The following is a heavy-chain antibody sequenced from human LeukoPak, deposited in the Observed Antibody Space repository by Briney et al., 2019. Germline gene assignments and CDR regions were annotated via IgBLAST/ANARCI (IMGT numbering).Heavy chain of an antibody. V-gene: IGHV4-59*01. CDR1: GASISSYY. J-gene: IGHJ3*02. Sequence: SETLSLTCTVSGASISSYYWSWIRQPPGKGLEWIASRHYRGTTNYNPSLESRVTISVDTSRKQFSLKLSSVTAADTAVYYCARESYDFWSGYWAPDLGAFDIWGQGTMVTVSS. CDR3: ARESYDFWSGYWAPDLGAFDI. D-gene: IGHD3-3*01. CDR2: RHYRGTT.